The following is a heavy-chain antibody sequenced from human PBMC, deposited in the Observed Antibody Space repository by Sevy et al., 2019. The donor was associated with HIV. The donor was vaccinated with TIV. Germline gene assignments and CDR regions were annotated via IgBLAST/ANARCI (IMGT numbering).Heavy chain of an antibody. CDR1: GFSVNSNY. Sequence: GGSLRLSCAASGFSVNSNYMTWVRQAPGKGLEGVSVIYSDETTYHADSVKDRFTISRDNSKNMLYRQMSSLRAEDTAIYYCARGKSGYGYALNYWGQGTLVTVSS. CDR3: ARGKSGYGYALNY. J-gene: IGHJ4*02. CDR2: IYSDETT. D-gene: IGHD5-18*01. V-gene: IGHV3-66*01.